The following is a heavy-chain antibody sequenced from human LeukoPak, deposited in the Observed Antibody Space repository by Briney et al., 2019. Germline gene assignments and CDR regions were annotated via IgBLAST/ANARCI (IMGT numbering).Heavy chain of an antibody. J-gene: IGHJ4*02. CDR1: GFTFSSYA. CDR2: ISYDGSNK. Sequence: PGRSLRLSCAASGFTFSSYAMHWVRQAPGKGLEWVAVISYDGSNKHYADSVKGRFTISRDNSKNTLYLQMNSLRAEDTAVYYCARDLVAGLFDYWGQGTLVTVSS. D-gene: IGHD6-19*01. CDR3: ARDLVAGLFDY. V-gene: IGHV3-30*04.